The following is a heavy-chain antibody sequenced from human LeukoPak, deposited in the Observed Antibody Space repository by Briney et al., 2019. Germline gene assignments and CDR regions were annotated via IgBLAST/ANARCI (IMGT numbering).Heavy chain of an antibody. CDR2: IYCSGSP. CDR3: ARQLAAAGHFDY. Sequence: PSETLSLTCTVSGGSISSSIYYWGWIRQPPGKGLEWIGRIYCSGSPYYNPSLKSRVTISVDTSKNQFSLKLSSVTAADTAVYYCARQLAAAGHFDYWGQGTLVTVSS. J-gene: IGHJ4*02. CDR1: GGSISSSIYY. D-gene: IGHD6-13*01. V-gene: IGHV4-39*01.